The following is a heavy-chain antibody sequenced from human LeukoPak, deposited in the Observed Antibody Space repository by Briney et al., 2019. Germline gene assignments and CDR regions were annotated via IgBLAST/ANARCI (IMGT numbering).Heavy chain of an antibody. J-gene: IGHJ4*02. Sequence: PSETLSLTCTVSGGSITSYYWAWIRQPPGKGLEYIGYIYYTGSTNSTPYLKSRVTISLNMYKNQFSLKLNSVTAADTAMYYGASSYFYAGPPYFDYWGLGTLVTVSS. CDR1: GGSITSYY. V-gene: IGHV4-59*08. CDR3: ASSYFYAGPPYFDY. D-gene: IGHD3-16*01. CDR2: IYYTGST.